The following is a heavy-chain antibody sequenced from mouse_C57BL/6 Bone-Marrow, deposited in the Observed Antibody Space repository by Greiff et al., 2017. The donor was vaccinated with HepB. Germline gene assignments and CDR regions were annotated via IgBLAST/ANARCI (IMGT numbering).Heavy chain of an antibody. CDR1: GYTFTDYE. D-gene: IGHD1-1*01. CDR2: IDPETGGP. J-gene: IGHJ4*01. Sequence: VQLQESGAELVRPGASVTLSCKASGYTFTDYEMHWGKQTPVHGLEWIGAIDPETGGPAYNQKFKGKALLAADKSSSTAYMELRSLTSEDSAVYYCTRSLRGAMDYWGQGTSVTVSS. CDR3: TRSLRGAMDY. V-gene: IGHV1-15*01.